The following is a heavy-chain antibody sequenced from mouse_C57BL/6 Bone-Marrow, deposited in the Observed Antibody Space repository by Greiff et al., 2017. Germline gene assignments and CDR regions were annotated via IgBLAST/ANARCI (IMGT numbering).Heavy chain of an antibody. D-gene: IGHD2-5*01. CDR3: ARSNYSNYLTWFAY. Sequence: EVQLQQSGPVLVKPGASVKMSCKASGYTFTDYYMNWVKQSHGKSLEWIGVINPYNGGTSYNQKFKGKATLTVDKSSSTAYMELNSLTSEDSAVDYCARSNYSNYLTWFAYWGQGTLVTVAA. V-gene: IGHV1-19*01. CDR2: INPYNGGT. CDR1: GYTFTDYY. J-gene: IGHJ3*01.